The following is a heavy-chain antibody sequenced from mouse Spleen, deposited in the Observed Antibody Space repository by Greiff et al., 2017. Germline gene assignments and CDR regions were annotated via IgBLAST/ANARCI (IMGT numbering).Heavy chain of an antibody. J-gene: IGHJ1*01. Sequence: QVQLQQPGAELVRPGSSVKLSCKASGYTFTSYWMDWVKQRPGQGLEWIGNIYPSDSETHYNQKFKDKATLTVDKSSSTAYMQLSSLTSEDSAVYYCAREDYYDGSFDVWGAGTTVTVSS. CDR2: IYPSDSET. V-gene: IGHV1-61*01. CDR3: AREDYYDGSFDV. CDR1: GYTFTSYW. D-gene: IGHD1-1*01.